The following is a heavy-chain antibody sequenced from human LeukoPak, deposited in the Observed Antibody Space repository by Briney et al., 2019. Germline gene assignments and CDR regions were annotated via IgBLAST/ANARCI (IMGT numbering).Heavy chain of an antibody. V-gene: IGHV3-23*01. J-gene: IGHJ4*02. CDR2: ISGRGGYT. CDR3: AKDLGVNGDYFDY. CDR1: GFTSSTYA. D-gene: IGHD4-17*01. Sequence: GGSLRLSCAASGFTSSTYAMSWVRQAPGKGLEWVSAISGRGGYTYYADSVKGRFTISRDYSKNTLYLQMNSLRAEDTAVYYCAKDLGVNGDYFDYWGPGTLVTVSS.